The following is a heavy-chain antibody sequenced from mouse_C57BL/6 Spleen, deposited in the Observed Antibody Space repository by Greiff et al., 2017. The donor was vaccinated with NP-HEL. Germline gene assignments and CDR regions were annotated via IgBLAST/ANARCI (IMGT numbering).Heavy chain of an antibody. V-gene: IGHV1-85*01. CDR3: AREYYGSSYYFDY. CDR2: IYPRDGST. CDR1: GYTFTSYD. J-gene: IGHJ2*01. Sequence: QVHVKQSGPELVKPGASVKLSCKASGYTFTSYDINWVKQRPGQGLEWIGWIYPRDGSTKYNEKFKGKATLTVDTSSSTAYMELHSLTSEDSAVYFCAREYYGSSYYFDYWGQGTTLTVSS. D-gene: IGHD1-1*01.